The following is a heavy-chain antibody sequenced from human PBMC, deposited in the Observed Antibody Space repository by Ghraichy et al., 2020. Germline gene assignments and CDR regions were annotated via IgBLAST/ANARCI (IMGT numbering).Heavy chain of an antibody. CDR3: AKERDTSGYYSFRGDYYGMDV. CDR2: ISYDGNNK. Sequence: GESLRLSCAASGFTFSRYGLHWVRQAPGKGLEWVAVISYDGNNKYHADSVKGRFTISRDNSKNTLYLQMNSLRGEDTAVYYCAKERDTSGYYSFRGDYYGMDVWGQGPTVTVSS. J-gene: IGHJ6*02. D-gene: IGHD3-22*01. CDR1: GFTFSRYG. V-gene: IGHV3-30*18.